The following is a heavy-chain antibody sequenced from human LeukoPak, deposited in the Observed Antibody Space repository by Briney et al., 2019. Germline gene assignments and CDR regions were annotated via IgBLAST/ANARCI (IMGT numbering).Heavy chain of an antibody. V-gene: IGHV3-23*01. CDR1: GLTFSSYA. J-gene: IGHJ4*02. D-gene: IGHD6-6*01. CDR2: ISGGGDGK. CDR3: AKDPGSSSFLYYFDY. Sequence: GGSLRLSCAASGLTFSSYAMSWVRQAPGKGLEWVSGISGGGDGKDYTDSVKGRFTISRDNSKNTLYLQMNSLRAEDTAVYYCAKDPGSSSFLYYFDYWGQGTLVTVSS.